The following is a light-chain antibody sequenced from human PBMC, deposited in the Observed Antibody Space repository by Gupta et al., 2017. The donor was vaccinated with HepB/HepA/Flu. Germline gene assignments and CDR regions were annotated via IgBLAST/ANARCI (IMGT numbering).Light chain of an antibody. J-gene: IGKJ2*04. V-gene: IGKV4-1*01. Sequence: DIVMTQSPDSLAVSLGERATINCKSSQSVLYSSNNKNYLAWYQQKPGQPPKLLIYWASTRESGVPDRFSGSGYGTDFTLTISSLQAEDVAVYYCQQYDSTPPCSFGQGSKLEIK. CDR3: QQYDSTPPCS. CDR2: WAS. CDR1: QSVLYSSNNKNY.